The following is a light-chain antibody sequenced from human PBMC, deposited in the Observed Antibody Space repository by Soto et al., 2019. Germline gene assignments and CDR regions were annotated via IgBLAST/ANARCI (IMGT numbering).Light chain of an antibody. CDR3: SSYTTSGTYV. CDR1: SSDVGGYNY. CDR2: DVT. J-gene: IGLJ1*01. V-gene: IGLV2-14*03. Sequence: QSALTQPASVSGSPGESITISCTGTSSDVGGYNYVSWYHQQPGKAPKLMIYDVTNRPSGVSDRFSGSKSGYTASLPISGLQAEDEADYYCSSYTTSGTYVFETGTKLTVL.